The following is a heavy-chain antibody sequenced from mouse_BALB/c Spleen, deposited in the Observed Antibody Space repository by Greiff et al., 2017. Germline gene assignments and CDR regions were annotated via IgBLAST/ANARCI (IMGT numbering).Heavy chain of an antibody. D-gene: IGHD2-2*01. CDR2: IDPANGNT. Sequence: EVQLQQSGAELVKPGASVKFSCTASGFYIKDTYMHWVKQSPEQGLEWIGRIDPANGNTKYDPKFHGKATITADTSSNTDFLQLSSQTSEDTAVYCCARGYDVAYWGQGTLVTVSA. V-gene: IGHV14-3*02. J-gene: IGHJ3*01. CDR1: GFYIKDTY. CDR3: ARGYDVAY.